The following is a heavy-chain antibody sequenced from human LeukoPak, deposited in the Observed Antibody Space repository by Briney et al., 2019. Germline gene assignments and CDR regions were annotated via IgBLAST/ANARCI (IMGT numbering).Heavy chain of an antibody. CDR3: ARDFRSIVVVPAAHIFDY. Sequence: SVKVSCKASGYTFTSYGISWVRQAPGQGLEWMGGIIPIFGTANYAQKFQGRVTITADESTSTAYMELSSLRSEDTAVYYCARDFRSIVVVPAAHIFDYWGQGTLVTVSS. D-gene: IGHD2-2*01. J-gene: IGHJ4*02. CDR1: GYTFTSYG. CDR2: IIPIFGTA. V-gene: IGHV1-69*13.